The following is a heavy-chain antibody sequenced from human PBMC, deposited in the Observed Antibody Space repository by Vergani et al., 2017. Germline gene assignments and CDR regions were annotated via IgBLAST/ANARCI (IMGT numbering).Heavy chain of an antibody. D-gene: IGHD1-26*01. CDR1: GGSISSYY. CDR3: ARERPRSLISGSYYYFDY. CDR2: IYYSGST. V-gene: IGHV4-59*01. J-gene: IGHJ4*02. Sequence: QVQLPESGPGLVKPSETLSLPCTVSGGSISSYYWRWIRQPPGKGLEWIGYIYYSGSTNYNPSLKSRVTISVDTSKNQFSLKLSSVTAADTAVYYCARERPRSLISGSYYYFDYWGQGTLVTVSS.